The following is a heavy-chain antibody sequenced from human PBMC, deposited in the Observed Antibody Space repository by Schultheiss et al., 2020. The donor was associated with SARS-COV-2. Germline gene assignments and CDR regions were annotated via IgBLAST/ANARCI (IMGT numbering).Heavy chain of an antibody. V-gene: IGHV1-8*02. CDR2: INPNSGNT. Sequence: ASVKVSCKASGYTFTGYYMHWVRQAPGQGLEWMGRINPNSGNTGYAQKFQGRVTLTRDTSISTAYMDLISLRSEDTAVYYCARTVSGDYWGQGTLVTVSS. J-gene: IGHJ4*02. D-gene: IGHD3-10*01. CDR1: GYTFTGYY. CDR3: ARTVSGDY.